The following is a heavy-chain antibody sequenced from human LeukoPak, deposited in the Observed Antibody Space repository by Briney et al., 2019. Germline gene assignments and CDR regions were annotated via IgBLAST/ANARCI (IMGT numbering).Heavy chain of an antibody. D-gene: IGHD2-2*01. J-gene: IGHJ6*02. CDR1: RGTFSSYA. CDR2: IIPIFGTA. Sequence: ASVKVSCKASRGTFSSYAISWVRQAPGQGLEWMGGIIPIFGTANYAQKFQGRVTITADESTSTAYMELSSLRSEDTAVYYCARAYCSSTSCYAGIAYYYYGMDVWGQGTTVTVSS. CDR3: ARAYCSSTSCYAGIAYYYYGMDV. V-gene: IGHV1-69*13.